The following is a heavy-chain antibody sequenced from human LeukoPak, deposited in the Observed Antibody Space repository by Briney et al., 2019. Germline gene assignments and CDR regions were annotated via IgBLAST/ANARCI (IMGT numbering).Heavy chain of an antibody. Sequence: GGSLRLSCAASGFTFSSYSMNWVRQAPGKGLEWVSSISGSNSYIYYADSMKGRFTISRDNAKNSLYLQMYSLRAEDTAVYYCAKGTNYYYYYMDVWGQGTMVTVSS. J-gene: IGHJ6*03. CDR3: AKGTNYYYYYMDV. V-gene: IGHV3-21*01. CDR2: ISGSNSYI. D-gene: IGHD1-14*01. CDR1: GFTFSSYS.